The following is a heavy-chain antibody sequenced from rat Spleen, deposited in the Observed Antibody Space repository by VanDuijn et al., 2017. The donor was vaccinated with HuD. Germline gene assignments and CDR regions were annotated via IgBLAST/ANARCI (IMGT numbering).Heavy chain of an antibody. CDR3: ARSGFSSPYYFDY. J-gene: IGHJ2*01. CDR2: IWSGGRT. V-gene: IGHV2-16*01. Sequence: QVQLKESGPGLVQSSQTLSLTCIVSGFSLNDYGVSWVRQPPGKGLEWIGVIWSGGRTDYNSALKSRLSISRDTSKSQVLLRMNSLQTEDTALYFCARSGFSSPYYFDYWGQGVRVTVSS. CDR1: GFSLNDYG. D-gene: IGHD1-2*01.